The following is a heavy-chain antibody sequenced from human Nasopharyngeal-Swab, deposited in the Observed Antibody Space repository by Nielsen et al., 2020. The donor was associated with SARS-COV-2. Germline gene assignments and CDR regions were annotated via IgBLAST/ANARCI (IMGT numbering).Heavy chain of an antibody. CDR2: IYPGDSGT. CDR1: GYSFTSYW. D-gene: IGHD1-1*01. CDR3: ATGREHYYYYMDV. Sequence: GESLKISCKGSGYSFTSYWIGWVRQMPGKGLEWMGIIYPGDSGTRYSPSFQGQVTISADKSISTAYLQWSSLKASDTAMYYCATGREHYYYYMDVWGKGTTVTVSS. J-gene: IGHJ6*03. V-gene: IGHV5-51*01.